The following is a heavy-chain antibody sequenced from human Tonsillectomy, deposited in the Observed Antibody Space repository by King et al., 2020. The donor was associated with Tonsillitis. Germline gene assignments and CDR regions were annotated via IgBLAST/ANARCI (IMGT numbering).Heavy chain of an antibody. J-gene: IGHJ4*02. D-gene: IGHD2-15*01. Sequence: HVQLQQWGAGLLKPSETLSLTCAVYGGSFSGYYWSWIRQPPGKGLEWIGEINHSGSTNYNPSLKSRVTISVDTSKNQFSLKLSSVTAADTAVYYCARGRIQAAIRGYCSGGSCDGEGYWGQGTLVTVSS. CDR1: GGSFSGYY. CDR2: INHSGST. CDR3: ARGRIQAAIRGYCSGGSCDGEGY. V-gene: IGHV4-34*01.